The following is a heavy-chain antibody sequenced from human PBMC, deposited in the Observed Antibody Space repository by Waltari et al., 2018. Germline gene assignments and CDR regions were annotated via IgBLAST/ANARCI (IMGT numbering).Heavy chain of an antibody. CDR1: GGSFSGYY. D-gene: IGHD5-18*01. CDR3: ARGAGGYSYGYVRLGYFDY. V-gene: IGHV4-34*01. CDR2: SNHRGST. Sequence: QVQLQQWGAGLLKPSETLSLTCAVYGGSFSGYYWSWIRQPPGTGLEWIGESNHRGSTNDNPALKARVTISVDTSTNQCARKLSSVTAADTAVYYCARGAGGYSYGYVRLGYFDYWGQGTLVTVSS. J-gene: IGHJ4*02.